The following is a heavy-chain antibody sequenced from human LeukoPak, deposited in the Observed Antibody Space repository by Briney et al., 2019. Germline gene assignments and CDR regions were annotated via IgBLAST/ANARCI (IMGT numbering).Heavy chain of an antibody. V-gene: IGHV3-30*03. CDR1: GFSFSPYG. CDR2: ISYDGSNK. J-gene: IGHJ4*02. Sequence: PGGSLRLSCAASGFSFSPYGMYWLRQAPGKGLEGVAVISYDGSNKYYADFVKGRFTISRDNSKNTLYLQMNSLRTEDTAVYYCARDGYKFLFDYWGQGTLVTVSS. CDR3: ARDGYKFLFDY. D-gene: IGHD5-24*01.